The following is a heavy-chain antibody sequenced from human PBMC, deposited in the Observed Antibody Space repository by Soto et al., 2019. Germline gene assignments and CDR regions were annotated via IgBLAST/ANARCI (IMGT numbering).Heavy chain of an antibody. CDR3: ASVPIWCGSSSCYTEGFDS. CDR2: ISAGGSDT. J-gene: IGHJ4*02. CDR1: GFVFSDYA. V-gene: IGHV3-23*01. D-gene: IGHD2-2*01. Sequence: EVQLLDSGGGWVQPGGSLRLSCVASGFVFSDYAMSWVRQAPGKGLEWVSAISAGGSDTYYADYVKGRFTVSRVNSKNTLYLQMNTLIAEDTAIYYCASVPIWCGSSSCYTEGFDSWGQGTLVTVSS.